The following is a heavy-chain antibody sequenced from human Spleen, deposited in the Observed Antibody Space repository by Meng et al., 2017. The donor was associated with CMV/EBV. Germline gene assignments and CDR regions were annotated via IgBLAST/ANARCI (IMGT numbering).Heavy chain of an antibody. V-gene: IGHV4-34*01. CDR1: GSLSGYY. CDR3: TRVYDSSGYYYLRRGFDS. J-gene: IGHJ4*02. D-gene: IGHD3-22*01. CDR2: IRPSGST. Sequence: GSLSGYYWSWIRQPPGKGLEWIGEIRPSGSTNYNPSLKSRVTLSVDTSRNQVSLNLSSVTAADTAVYYCTRVYDSSGYYYLRRGFDSWGQGTLVTVSS.